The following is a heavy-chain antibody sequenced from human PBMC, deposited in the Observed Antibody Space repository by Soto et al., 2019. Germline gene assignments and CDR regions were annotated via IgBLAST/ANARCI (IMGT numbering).Heavy chain of an antibody. V-gene: IGHV3-7*03. Sequence: EVQLVESGGGLVPPGGSLRLSCAVSGFTFSNYWMTWVRQAPGRGLEWVANIRQDGSETSYVGSVQGRFTISRDNAKNSRYLQMNRLRAEDTAVYYCASERGSKSLDVWGQGTTVTVSS. CDR3: ASERGSKSLDV. CDR1: GFTFSNYW. D-gene: IGHD2-15*01. CDR2: IRQDGSET. J-gene: IGHJ6*02.